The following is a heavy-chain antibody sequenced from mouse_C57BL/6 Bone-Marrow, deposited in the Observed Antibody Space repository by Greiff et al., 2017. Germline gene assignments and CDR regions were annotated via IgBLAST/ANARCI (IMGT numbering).Heavy chain of an antibody. CDR2: IYPRSGST. CDR3: AKDDYDLAWFAY. D-gene: IGHD2-4*01. J-gene: IGHJ3*01. CDR1: GYTFTSYG. V-gene: IGHV1-81*01. Sequence: QVQLQQSGAELARPGASVKLSCKASGYTFTSYGISWVKQRTGQGLEWIGEIYPRSGSTNYNEKFKSKATLTVDTSSSTAYMQLSSLTSEDSAVYYCAKDDYDLAWFAYWGQGTLVTVSA.